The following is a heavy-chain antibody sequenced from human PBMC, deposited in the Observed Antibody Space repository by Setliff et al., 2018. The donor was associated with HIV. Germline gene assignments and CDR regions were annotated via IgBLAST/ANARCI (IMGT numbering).Heavy chain of an antibody. CDR2: VYHSGST. J-gene: IGHJ4*02. Sequence: SETLSLTCGVSGYSLTSGYYWGWIRQPPGKGLEWIGSVYHSGSTYYNPSLKSRVTISVDTSKSQFSLKLNSVTAADTAVYYCARDQSDWFYWGQGTLVTVSS. CDR1: GYSLTSGYY. CDR3: ARDQSDWFY. D-gene: IGHD3-3*01. V-gene: IGHV4-38-2*02.